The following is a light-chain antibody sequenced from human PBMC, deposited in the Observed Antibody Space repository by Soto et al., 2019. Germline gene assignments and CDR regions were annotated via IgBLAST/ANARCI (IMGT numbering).Light chain of an antibody. CDR2: DVS. CDR1: SSDVGGYNY. V-gene: IGLV2-14*01. CDR3: SSYTRSSTYV. J-gene: IGLJ1*01. Sequence: SALRQPGTVSRSPGQPIPFTSTGTSSDVGGYNYVSWYRQHPGRAPKLMIYDVSNRPSGVSNRFSGSKSGNTASLTISGLQAEDEADYYCSSYTRSSTYVFGTGTKVTVL.